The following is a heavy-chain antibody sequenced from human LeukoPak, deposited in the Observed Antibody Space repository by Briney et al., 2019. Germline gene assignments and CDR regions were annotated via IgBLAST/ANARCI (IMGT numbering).Heavy chain of an antibody. CDR3: ARDLDWLNYYFDY. CDR1: GYSISSGYY. CDR2: IYHSGST. V-gene: IGHV4-38-2*02. D-gene: IGHD3-9*01. J-gene: IGHJ4*02. Sequence: SETLSLTCTVSGYSISSGYYWGWIRQPPGQGLEWIGTIYHSGSTYYNPSLKSRVTISVDTSKNQFSLKLSSVTAADTAVYYCARDLDWLNYYFDYWGQGTLVTVSS.